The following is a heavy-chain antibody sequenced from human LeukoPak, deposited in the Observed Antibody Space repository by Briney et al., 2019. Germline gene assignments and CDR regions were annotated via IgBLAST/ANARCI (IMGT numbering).Heavy chain of an antibody. J-gene: IGHJ4*02. V-gene: IGHV3-30*18. CDR2: ISYDGSNK. D-gene: IGHD2-2*01. Sequence: PGGSLRLSCAASGFTFSSYGMHWVRQAPGKGLEWVAVISYDGSNKYYADSVKGRFTISRDNSKNTLYLQMNSLRAEDTAVYYCAKDHDCSSTSCYGETYYFDYWGQGTLVTVSS. CDR1: GFTFSSYG. CDR3: AKDHDCSSTSCYGETYYFDY.